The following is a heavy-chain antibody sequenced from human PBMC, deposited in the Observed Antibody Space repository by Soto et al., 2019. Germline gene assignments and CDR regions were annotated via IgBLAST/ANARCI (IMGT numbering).Heavy chain of an antibody. CDR3: ATAGVMPPREGTSIYYFDS. Sequence: GGSLRPSCAASGFTLSSYSMNWVRQAPGKGRERVSFISSSSSNIYYADSVKGRITTSTDNPKNYLYLQMNRQRTGDKTVYYCATAGVMPPREGTSIYYFDSGGQGTLVTVSS. J-gene: IGHJ4*02. V-gene: IGHV3-21*01. D-gene: IGHD3-16*01. CDR1: GFTLSSYS. CDR2: ISSSSSNI.